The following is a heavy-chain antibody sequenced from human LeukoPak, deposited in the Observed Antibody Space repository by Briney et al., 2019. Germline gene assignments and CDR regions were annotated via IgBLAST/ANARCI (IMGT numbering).Heavy chain of an antibody. V-gene: IGHV1-46*01. J-gene: IGHJ5*02. D-gene: IGHD3-10*01. CDR2: INPSGGST. Sequence: ASVKVSCKASGYTFTSYYMHWVRQAPGQGLEWMGIINPSGGSTSYAQKFQGRVTMTRDTSTSTVYMELSSLRSEDTAVYYCAREGEYYGSGSYYSVPQPDYNWFDPWGQGTLVTVSS. CDR3: AREGEYYGSGSYYSVPQPDYNWFDP. CDR1: GYTFTSYY.